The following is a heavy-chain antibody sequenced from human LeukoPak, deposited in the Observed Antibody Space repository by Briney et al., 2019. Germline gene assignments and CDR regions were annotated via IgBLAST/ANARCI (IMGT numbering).Heavy chain of an antibody. CDR3: ARELREHGVFDI. CDR2: IYRDDST. D-gene: IGHD1/OR15-1a*01. CDR1: GFNFNNYW. Sequence: PGGSLRLSCAASGFNFNNYWMSWVRQAPGKGLEWVSEIYRDDSTYYAASVKGRFSIFRDNSKNTVYLQMNSLSADDTAVYYCARELREHGVFDIWGQGTMVTVSS. J-gene: IGHJ3*02. V-gene: IGHV3-53*01.